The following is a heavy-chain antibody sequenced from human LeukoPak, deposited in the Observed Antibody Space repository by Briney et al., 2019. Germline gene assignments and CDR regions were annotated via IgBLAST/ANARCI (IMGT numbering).Heavy chain of an antibody. CDR1: GYTFTGYY. V-gene: IGHV1-2*02. Sequence: WASVKVSCKASGYTFTGYYMHWVRQAPGQGLELLGWINPTSGGTNYAQKFQGRVTMTRDTSISTAYMELSRLRSDDTAVYYCARDLSGYCSSTSCYTEGGYWGQGTLVTVSS. CDR3: ARDLSGYCSSTSCYTEGGY. CDR2: INPTSGGT. D-gene: IGHD2-2*02. J-gene: IGHJ4*02.